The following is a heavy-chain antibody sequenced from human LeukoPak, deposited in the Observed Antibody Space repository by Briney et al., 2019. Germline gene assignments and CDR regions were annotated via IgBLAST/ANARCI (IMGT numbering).Heavy chain of an antibody. V-gene: IGHV3-7*01. D-gene: IGHD2-21*01. CDR3: ARSGPPWGLDL. CDR2: IKEDGTEI. Sequence: GGSLRLSCAASGFTLSTHWMNWVRQAPGKGLEWVANIKEDGTEIYCVDSVEGRFTVSRDNADNSLHLQMNSLRLEDTALYYCARSGPPWGLDLWGQGTPVTVSS. J-gene: IGHJ4*02. CDR1: GFTLSTHW.